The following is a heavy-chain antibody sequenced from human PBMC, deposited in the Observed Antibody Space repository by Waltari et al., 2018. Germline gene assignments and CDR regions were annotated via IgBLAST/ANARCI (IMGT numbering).Heavy chain of an antibody. CDR3: AKDRGFYDASGYYDAFDL. Sequence: EEQLLESGGGLARPGGCLRLSCEAPGFNFTNYAMVRSRQAPGKGLGWVSSISGSGAGTYYADSVNGRFTISRDNSKNTVFLYMSSLRAEDTAIYFCAKDRGFYDASGYYDAFDLWGQGTMVTVSS. V-gene: IGHV3-23*01. CDR2: ISGSGAGT. CDR1: GFNFTNYA. J-gene: IGHJ3*01. D-gene: IGHD3-22*01.